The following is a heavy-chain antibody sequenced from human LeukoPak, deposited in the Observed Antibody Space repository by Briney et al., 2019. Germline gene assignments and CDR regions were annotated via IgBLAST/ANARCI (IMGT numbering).Heavy chain of an antibody. D-gene: IGHD2-2*01. J-gene: IGHJ5*02. Sequence: PGGSLRLSCAASGFTFRDYWMLWVRQAPGKGLVWVSRILSDASSASYADSVKGRFTISREIAKNTLYLQMNSLRAEDTAVYYCARVRITRANWFDPWGQGTLVTVSS. CDR1: GFTFRDYW. CDR3: ARVRITRANWFDP. CDR2: ILSDASSA. V-gene: IGHV3-74*01.